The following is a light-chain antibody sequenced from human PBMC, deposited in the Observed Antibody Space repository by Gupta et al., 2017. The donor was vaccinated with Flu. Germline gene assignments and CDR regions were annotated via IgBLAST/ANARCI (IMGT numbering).Light chain of an antibody. V-gene: IGLV6-57*01. CDR2: EDN. J-gene: IGLJ3*02. Sequence: NFLLTRPHSVSEAPGKTVGMSCTRSSGSIARNYVQWYQHRPGSPPTTVIYEDNQRPSGFPDRFSGCIDISSNSAALIMSVLKTEDEADYYCHSFDGSKQVFGGGTKLTVL. CDR3: HSFDGSKQV. CDR1: SGSIARNY.